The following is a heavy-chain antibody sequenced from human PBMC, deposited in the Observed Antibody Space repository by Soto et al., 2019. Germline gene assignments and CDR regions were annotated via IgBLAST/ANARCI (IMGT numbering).Heavy chain of an antibody. CDR3: ARASMTTVTYNWFDP. D-gene: IGHD4-17*01. CDR1: GGTFSSYT. J-gene: IGHJ5*02. CDR2: IIPILGIA. V-gene: IGHV1-69*02. Sequence: SVKVSCKASGGTFSSYTISWVRQAPGQGLEWMGRIIPILGIANYAQKFQGRVTITADKSTSTAYMELSSLRSEDTAVYYCARASMTTVTYNWFDPWGQGTLVTVSS.